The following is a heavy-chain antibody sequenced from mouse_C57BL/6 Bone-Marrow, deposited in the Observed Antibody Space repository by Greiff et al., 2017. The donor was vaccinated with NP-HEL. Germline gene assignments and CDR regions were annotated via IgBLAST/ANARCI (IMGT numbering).Heavy chain of an antibody. CDR1: GFSLTSYG. D-gene: IGHD2-4*01. CDR3: ARKKGYDYDGPYFDV. V-gene: IGHV2-2*01. J-gene: IGHJ1*03. CDR2: IWSGGST. Sequence: VKLQESGPGLVQPSQSLSITCTVSGFSLTSYGVHWVRQSPGKGLEWLGVIWSGGSTDYNAAFISRLSISKDNSKSQVFFKMNSLQADDAAIYYCARKKGYDYDGPYFDVWGTGTTVTVSS.